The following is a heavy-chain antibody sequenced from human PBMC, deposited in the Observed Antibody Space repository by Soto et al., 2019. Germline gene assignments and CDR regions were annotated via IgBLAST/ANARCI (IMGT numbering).Heavy chain of an antibody. J-gene: IGHJ4*02. CDR1: GFSFNVYA. D-gene: IGHD6-19*01. V-gene: IGHV3-23*01. CDR2: LSSSGTYA. CDR3: ARATLPPSHSSGWYPDY. Sequence: VELLQSGGGMVKPGGSLRLSCAASGFSFNVYAMDWVRQAPGKGLEWVAALSSSGTYAFYADSVKGRFTISRDTANNLYLQMDSVRDDDTAVYYCARATLPPSHSSGWYPDYWGQGAPVTVS.